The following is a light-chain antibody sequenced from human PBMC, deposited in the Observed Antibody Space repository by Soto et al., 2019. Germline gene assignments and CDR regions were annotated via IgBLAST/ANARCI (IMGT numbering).Light chain of an antibody. Sequence: EIVMTQSPATLSVSPGERATLSCRASQSVGSNLAGYQQKPGQAPRLLIYGASTRATDIPARFSGSGSGTEFALTINSLQSEDFAVYFCQQFNVWHRTFGQGTKVEI. CDR2: GAS. V-gene: IGKV3-15*01. CDR3: QQFNVWHRT. J-gene: IGKJ1*01. CDR1: QSVGSN.